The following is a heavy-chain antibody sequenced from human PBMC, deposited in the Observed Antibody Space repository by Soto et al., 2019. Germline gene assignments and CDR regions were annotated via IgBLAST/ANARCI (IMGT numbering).Heavy chain of an antibody. CDR3: TRDYYDSSGSGETHY. D-gene: IGHD3-22*01. Sequence: GGSLRLSCTASGIAFSDYAMSWFRQAPGKGLEWIGFIRNKNYGGTAEYAASVKGRFTISRDDSKSIAYLQMNNLKVEDSAMYFCTRDYYDSSGSGETHYWGQGTLVTVSS. J-gene: IGHJ4*02. V-gene: IGHV3-49*03. CDR1: GIAFSDYA. CDR2: IRNKNYGGTA.